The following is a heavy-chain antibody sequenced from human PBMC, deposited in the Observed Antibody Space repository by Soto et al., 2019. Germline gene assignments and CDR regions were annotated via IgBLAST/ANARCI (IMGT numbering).Heavy chain of an antibody. D-gene: IGHD4-17*01. CDR1: GYTFATST. Sequence: QLQLVQSGPEAKKPGASVKVSCKASGYTFATSTSSWLRQAPGQGPEWMGWIKAYSGNTNYAQKLQGRLTMTTDTSTSTAYMEIMSLKTDDTAIYYCASADYGDDEYWGQGTLVTVSS. J-gene: IGHJ4*02. CDR2: IKAYSGNT. CDR3: ASADYGDDEY. V-gene: IGHV1-18*01.